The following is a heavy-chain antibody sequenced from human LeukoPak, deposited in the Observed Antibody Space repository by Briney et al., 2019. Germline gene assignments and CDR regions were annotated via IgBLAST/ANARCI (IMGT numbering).Heavy chain of an antibody. CDR3: ARGLIVGAPHFDY. D-gene: IGHD1-26*01. V-gene: IGHV4-39*07. CDR2: IYYSGST. CDR1: GGSISSSSYY. Sequence: SETLSLTCTVSGGSISSSSYYWGWIRQPPGKGLEWIGSIYYSGSTYYNPSLKSRVTISVDTSKNQFSLKLSSVTAADTAVYYCARGLIVGAPHFDYWGQGTLVTVSS. J-gene: IGHJ4*02.